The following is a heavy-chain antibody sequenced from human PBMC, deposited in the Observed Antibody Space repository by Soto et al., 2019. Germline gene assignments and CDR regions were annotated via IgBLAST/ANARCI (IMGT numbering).Heavy chain of an antibody. J-gene: IGHJ4*01. D-gene: IGHD6-19*01. CDR2: IKYSGTT. CDR1: GGSISSSRCH. V-gene: IGHV4-39*01. CDR3: ARHDGFSSGWIIDY. Sequence: SETLSLTCTVSGGSISSSRCHWGWIRQPPGKGLEWIASIKYSGTTFYNPSLKSRVTLSVDTSKNQFALKLSSVTAADTAVYYCARHDGFSSGWIIDYWGHGTLVTVSS.